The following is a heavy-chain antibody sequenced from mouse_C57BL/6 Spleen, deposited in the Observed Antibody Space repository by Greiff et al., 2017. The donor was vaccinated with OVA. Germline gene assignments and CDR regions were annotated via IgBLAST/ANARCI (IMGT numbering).Heavy chain of an antibody. CDR2: IYPGDGDT. V-gene: IGHV1-82*01. J-gene: IGHJ2*01. CDR1: GYAFSSSW. D-gene: IGHD3-3*01. CDR3: ARNRGTDYFDY. Sequence: VKLKQSGPELVKPGASVKISCKASGYAFSSSWMNWVKQRPGKGLEWIGRIYPGDGDTNYNGKFKGKATLTADKSSSTAYMQLSSLTSEDSAVYFCARNRGTDYFDYWGQGTTLTVSS.